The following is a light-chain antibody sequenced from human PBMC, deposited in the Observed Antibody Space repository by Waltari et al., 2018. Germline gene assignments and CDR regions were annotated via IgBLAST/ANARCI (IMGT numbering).Light chain of an antibody. CDR2: DVF. CDR3: QQRSDWPPAIT. V-gene: IGKV3-11*01. CDR1: QSVSGY. J-gene: IGKJ5*01. Sequence: IVLTQSPVTLSLSPGGRATLSCRASQSVSGYLAWYRQKPGQAPRLLIYDVFKRATGIPERFSGSSSETDFTLTISSLEPEDFGVYFCQQRSDWPPAITFGQGTRLEIK.